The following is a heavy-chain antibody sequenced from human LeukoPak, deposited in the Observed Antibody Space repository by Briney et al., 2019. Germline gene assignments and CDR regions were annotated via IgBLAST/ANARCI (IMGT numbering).Heavy chain of an antibody. D-gene: IGHD2-21*01. CDR3: AREYCGGDCYAPYFDY. CDR1: GGTFSSYA. Sequence: SVKVSCXASGGTFSSYAISWVRQAPGQGLEWMGGIIPIFGTANYAQKFQGRVTITADESTSTAYMELSSLRSEDTAVYYCAREYCGGDCYAPYFDYWGQGTLVTVSS. CDR2: IIPIFGTA. J-gene: IGHJ4*02. V-gene: IGHV1-69*13.